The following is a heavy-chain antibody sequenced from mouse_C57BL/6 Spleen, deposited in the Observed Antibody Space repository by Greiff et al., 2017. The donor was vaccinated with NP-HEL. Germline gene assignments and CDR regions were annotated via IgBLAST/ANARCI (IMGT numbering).Heavy chain of an antibody. Sequence: QVHVKQPGTELVKPGASVKLSCKASGYTFTSYWMHWVKQRPGQGLEWIGNINPSNGGTNYNEKFKSKATLTVDKSSSTAYMQLSSLTSDDSAVYYCARSYSNYEMDYWGQGTSVTVSS. CDR3: ARSYSNYEMDY. V-gene: IGHV1-53*01. CDR1: GYTFTSYW. D-gene: IGHD2-5*01. J-gene: IGHJ4*01. CDR2: INPSNGGT.